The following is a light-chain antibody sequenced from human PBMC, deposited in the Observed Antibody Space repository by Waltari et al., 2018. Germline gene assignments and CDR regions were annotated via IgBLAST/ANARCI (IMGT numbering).Light chain of an antibody. Sequence: DIQMTQSPSSLPASVGGRISITYRASQSIANYLNWYQQKPGKAPDLLIYDASYLFSGVPSRFSGSGSGTDFTLTIDSLQPEDFATYYCQQSYSVPRGGFAFGPGTKVDIK. CDR1: QSIANY. CDR3: QQSYSVPRGGFA. CDR2: DAS. V-gene: IGKV1-39*01. J-gene: IGKJ3*01.